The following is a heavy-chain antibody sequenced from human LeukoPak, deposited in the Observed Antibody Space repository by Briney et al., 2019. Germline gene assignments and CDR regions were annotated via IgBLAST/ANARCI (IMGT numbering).Heavy chain of an antibody. CDR3: ARHLGVLQYWYDSSGYSWFDY. J-gene: IGHJ4*02. CDR2: INYSGST. Sequence: KPSETLSLTCTVSGGSISSSDYYWAWIRQPPGKGREWIGSINYSGSTYYNPSLKSRVTISVDTSKNRFSLKLSSVTAADTAVYYCARHLGVLQYWYDSSGYSWFDYWGQGTLVTVSS. D-gene: IGHD3-22*01. V-gene: IGHV4-39*01. CDR1: GGSISSSDYY.